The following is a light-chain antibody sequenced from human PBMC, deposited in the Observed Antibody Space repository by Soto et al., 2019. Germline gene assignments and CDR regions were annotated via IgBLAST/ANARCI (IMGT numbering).Light chain of an antibody. V-gene: IGLV2-14*02. CDR1: SSDVGNSNL. Sequence: QSALTQPASVSGSPGQSITISCTGSSSDVGNSNLVSWFQQDPGKAPKLMIYEVNKRPSGVPDRFSGSKSGNTASLTVSGLQAEDEADYYCSSYAGSSNVFGTGTKLTVL. CDR3: SSYAGSSNV. CDR2: EVN. J-gene: IGLJ1*01.